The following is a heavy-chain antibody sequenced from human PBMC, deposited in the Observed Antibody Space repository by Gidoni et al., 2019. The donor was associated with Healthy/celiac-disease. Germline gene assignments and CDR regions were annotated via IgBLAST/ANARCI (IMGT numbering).Heavy chain of an antibody. CDR1: GFTFSSYG. D-gene: IGHD5-18*01. Sequence: QVQLVESGGGVVQPGRSLILSCAASGFTFSSYGMHWVRQAQGKGLEWVAVIWYDGSNKYYADSVKGRFTISSDNSKNTLYLQMNSLRAEDTAVYYCARGGYSYGDYWGQGTLVTVSS. J-gene: IGHJ4*02. CDR2: IWYDGSNK. CDR3: ARGGYSYGDY. V-gene: IGHV3-33*08.